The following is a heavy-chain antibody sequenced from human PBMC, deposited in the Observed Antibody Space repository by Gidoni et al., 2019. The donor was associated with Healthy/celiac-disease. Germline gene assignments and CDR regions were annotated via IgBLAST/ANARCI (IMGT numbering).Heavy chain of an antibody. J-gene: IGHJ3*02. CDR3: ARGAVAGDAFDI. Sequence: QVQLVQSGAEVKKPESSVKVSCKAAGGTFSSYAISWVRQAPGQGLEWVGGIIPIFGTANYAQKFQGRVTITADKSTSTAYMELSSLRSEDTAVYYCARGAVAGDAFDIWGQGTMVTVSS. D-gene: IGHD6-19*01. CDR1: GGTFSSYA. CDR2: IIPIFGTA. V-gene: IGHV1-69*06.